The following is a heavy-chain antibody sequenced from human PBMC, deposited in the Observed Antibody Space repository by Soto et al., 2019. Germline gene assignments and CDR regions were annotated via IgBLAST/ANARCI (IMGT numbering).Heavy chain of an antibody. Sequence: SETLSLTCTVSGVSISSSSYYWGWFRQPPGKGLEWIGTIYYGGSSYSNPSLKSRVTISLDTSKNQFSLTLTSVTAADTAVYYCARHGSYWGQGTLVTVSS. CDR1: GVSISSSSYY. V-gene: IGHV4-39*01. CDR2: IYYGGSS. J-gene: IGHJ4*02. CDR3: ARHGSY.